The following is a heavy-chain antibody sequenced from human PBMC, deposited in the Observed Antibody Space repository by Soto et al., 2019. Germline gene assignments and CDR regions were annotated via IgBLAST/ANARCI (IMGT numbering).Heavy chain of an antibody. D-gene: IGHD6-19*01. J-gene: IGHJ4*02. CDR1: GVSISSGDYY. CDR3: ARCPPSGLYFDY. V-gene: IGHV4-30-4*01. CDR2: IYYSGST. Sequence: SETLSLTCTVSGVSISSGDYYWSWIRQPPGKGLEWIGYIYYSGSTYYNPSLKSRVTISVDTSKNQFSLKLSSVTAADTAVYYCARCPPSGLYFDYWGQGTLVTVSS.